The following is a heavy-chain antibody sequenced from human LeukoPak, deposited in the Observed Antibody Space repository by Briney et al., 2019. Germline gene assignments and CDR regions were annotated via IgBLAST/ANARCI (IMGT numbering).Heavy chain of an antibody. D-gene: IGHD2-15*01. V-gene: IGHV4-39*07. CDR2: IYYSGST. Sequence: SETLSLTCTVSGGSISSSSYYWGWIRQPPGKGLEWIGSIYYSGSTYYNPSLKSRVTISVDTSKNQFSLKLSSVTAADTAVYYCARTLLGYCSGGSCYWFDPWGQGTLVTVSS. CDR3: ARTLLGYCSGGSCYWFDP. CDR1: GGSISSSSYY. J-gene: IGHJ5*02.